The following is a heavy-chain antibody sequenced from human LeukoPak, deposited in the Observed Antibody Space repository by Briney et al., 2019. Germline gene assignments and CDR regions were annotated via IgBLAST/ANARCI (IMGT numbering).Heavy chain of an antibody. CDR3: ARDSYNNVDY. J-gene: IGHJ4*02. D-gene: IGHD5-24*01. CDR1: GFIFDDYA. CDR2: ITWGRDNL. Sequence: GGSLRLSCAVSGFIFDDYAMHWVRQAPGKGLEWVSGITWGRDNLAYAASVKGRFTISRDNRKNLLHLQMNSLRAEDTAVYYCARDSYNNVDYWGQGTLVTVSS. V-gene: IGHV3-9*01.